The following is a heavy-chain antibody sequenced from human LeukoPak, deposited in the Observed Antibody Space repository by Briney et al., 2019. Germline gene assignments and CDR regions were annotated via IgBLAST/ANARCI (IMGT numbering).Heavy chain of an antibody. Sequence: GGSLRLSCVASGFTFSSTTMGWVRQAPGRGLEWVSSITAIDGRTYYADSVRGRFTISRDNSKNTLYLQMNSLRAEDTAVYYCAKATVVAGIYYFDYWGQGTLVTVSS. J-gene: IGHJ4*02. CDR2: ITAIDGRT. V-gene: IGHV3-23*01. CDR3: AKATVVAGIYYFDY. D-gene: IGHD4-23*01. CDR1: GFTFSSTT.